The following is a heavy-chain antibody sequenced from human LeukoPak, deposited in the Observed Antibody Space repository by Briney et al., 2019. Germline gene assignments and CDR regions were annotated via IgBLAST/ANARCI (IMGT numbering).Heavy chain of an antibody. J-gene: IGHJ4*02. CDR3: ARGWSSSSYFPF. V-gene: IGHV3-66*01. CDR1: GFTVSSTY. CDR2: LHTAGNT. D-gene: IGHD6-6*01. Sequence: AGGSLRLSCVASGFTVSSTYMNWVRQAPGKGLEWVSVLHTAGNTNYAGSVKGRFTITRDKSKNTLYLQVSRLRAEDTAVYYCARGWSSSSYFPFWGQGTLVTVSS.